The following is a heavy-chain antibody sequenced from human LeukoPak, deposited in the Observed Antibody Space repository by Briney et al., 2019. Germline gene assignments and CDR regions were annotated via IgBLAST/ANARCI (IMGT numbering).Heavy chain of an antibody. CDR1: GFTFSSYG. CDR2: IRYDGSNK. CDR3: AKGYGDKGDYFDY. D-gene: IGHD4-17*01. V-gene: IGHV3-30*02. J-gene: IGHJ4*02. Sequence: GRSLRLSCAASGFTFSSYGMHWVRQAPGKGLEWVAFIRYDGSNKYYADSVKGRFTISRDNSKNTLYLQMNSLRAEDTAVYYCAKGYGDKGDYFDYWGQGTLVTVSS.